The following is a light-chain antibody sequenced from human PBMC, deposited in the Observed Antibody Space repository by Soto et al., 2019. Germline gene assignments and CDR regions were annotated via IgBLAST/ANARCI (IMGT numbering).Light chain of an antibody. J-gene: IGLJ1*01. V-gene: IGLV2-14*01. CDR3: SSYTSSSTPYV. CDR2: DVS. Sequence: QFALTQPASVSGPPGQSITISCTGTSSDVGGYNYVSWYQQHPGKAPKLMIYDVSNRPSGVSNRFSGSKSGNTASLTISGLQAEDEADYYCSSYTSSSTPYVFGTGTKVTVL. CDR1: SSDVGGYNY.